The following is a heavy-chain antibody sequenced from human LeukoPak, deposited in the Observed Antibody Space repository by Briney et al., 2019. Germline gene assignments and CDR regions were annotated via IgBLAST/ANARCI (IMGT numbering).Heavy chain of an antibody. V-gene: IGHV1-46*01. D-gene: IGHD1-1*01. CDR3: ARELEGGDWFDP. Sequence: ASVKVSCKASGYTFTRYYMHWVRPAPGQGLEWMGIINPSGGSTSYAQKFQGRVTMTRDMSTSTVYMELSSLRPEDTAVYYCARELEGGDWFDPWGQGTLVTVSS. J-gene: IGHJ5*02. CDR1: GYTFTRYY. CDR2: INPSGGST.